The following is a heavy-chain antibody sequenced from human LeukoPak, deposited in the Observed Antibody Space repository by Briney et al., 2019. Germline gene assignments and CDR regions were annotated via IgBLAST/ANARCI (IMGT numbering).Heavy chain of an antibody. D-gene: IGHD2-8*02. CDR1: GFTFSSYG. CDR3: ATYRQVLLPFES. Sequence: GGSLRLSCAASGFTFSSYGMYWVRQAPGKGLEWVAFIRYDGSNKYYADPVRGRFTISRDNSKSTLSLQMNSLRAEDTAIYYCATYRQVLLPFESWGQGTLVTVSS. CDR2: IRYDGSNK. J-gene: IGHJ4*02. V-gene: IGHV3-30*02.